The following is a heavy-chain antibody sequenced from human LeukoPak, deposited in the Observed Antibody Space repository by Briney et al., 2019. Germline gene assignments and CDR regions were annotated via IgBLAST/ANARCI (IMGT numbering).Heavy chain of an antibody. D-gene: IGHD2-2*02. J-gene: IGHJ3*02. Sequence: ASVKVSCKXSGYIFTRYGISWVRQAPGQGLEWMGRIIPIFGTANYSQKFQGRVTINADESTSTAYMELSSLRSEDTAVYYCAGERLGYCSSTSCYNQGYYDSSGYILYAFDIWGQGTMVTVSS. CDR1: GYIFTRYG. V-gene: IGHV1-69*13. CDR3: AGERLGYCSSTSCYNQGYYDSSGYILYAFDI. CDR2: IIPIFGTA.